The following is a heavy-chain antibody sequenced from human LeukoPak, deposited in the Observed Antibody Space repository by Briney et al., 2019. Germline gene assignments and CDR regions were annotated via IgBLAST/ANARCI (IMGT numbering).Heavy chain of an antibody. Sequence: GGSLRLSCAASGFTFSSYAMHWVRQAPGKGLEWVAVISYDGSNKYYADSVKGRFTISRDNSKNTLYLQMNSLRAEDTAVYYCARTGDDGEFDYWGQGALVTVSS. CDR1: GFTFSSYA. J-gene: IGHJ4*02. CDR3: ARTGDDGEFDY. CDR2: ISYDGSNK. D-gene: IGHD7-27*01. V-gene: IGHV3-30*04.